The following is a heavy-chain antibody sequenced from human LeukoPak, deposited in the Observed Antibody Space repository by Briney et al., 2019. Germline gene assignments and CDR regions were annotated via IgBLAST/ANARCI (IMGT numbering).Heavy chain of an antibody. CDR2: ISAYNGNT. CDR1: GYTFTSYG. CDR3: ARGYSSSTSCYRYGMDV. V-gene: IGHV1-18*01. J-gene: IGHJ6*01. D-gene: IGHD2-2*01. Sequence: ASVKVSCKASGYTFTSYGISWVRHAPGQGLEWMGWISAYNGNTNYAQQPQGRVTTTTDTSTSTAYTQLRSLRTDDTAVYYCARGYSSSTSCYRYGMDVWGEGTTVAVSS.